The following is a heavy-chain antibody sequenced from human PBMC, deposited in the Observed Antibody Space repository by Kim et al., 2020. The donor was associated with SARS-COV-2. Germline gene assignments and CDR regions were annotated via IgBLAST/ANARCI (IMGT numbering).Heavy chain of an antibody. V-gene: IGHV2-5*01. J-gene: IGHJ4*02. Sequence: KRYSPSLKSRLTITKDTSKNQVVLTMTNMDPVDTATYYCAHRDSYGGIDYWGQGTLVTVSS. D-gene: IGHD4-17*01. CDR2: K. CDR3: AHRDSYGGIDY.